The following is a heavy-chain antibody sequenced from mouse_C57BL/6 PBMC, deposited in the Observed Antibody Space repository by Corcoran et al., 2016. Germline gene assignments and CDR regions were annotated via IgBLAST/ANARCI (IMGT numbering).Heavy chain of an antibody. CDR3: ARYGNAWYFDV. J-gene: IGHJ1*03. D-gene: IGHD2-1*01. Sequence: QIQLVQSGPELKKPGETVKISCKASGYTFTTYGMSWVKQAPGKGLKWMGWINTYSGVPTYADDFKGRFAFSLETSASTAYLQINNLKNEDTATYFCARYGNAWYFDVWGTGTTVTVSS. CDR2: INTYSGVP. CDR1: GYTFTTYG. V-gene: IGHV9-3*01.